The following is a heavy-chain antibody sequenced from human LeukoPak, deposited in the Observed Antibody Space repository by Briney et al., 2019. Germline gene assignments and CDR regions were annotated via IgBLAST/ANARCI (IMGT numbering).Heavy chain of an antibody. CDR3: ARPVGSKDAFDI. J-gene: IGHJ3*02. V-gene: IGHV1-69*01. Sequence: SVKVSCKASGGTFSSYAISWVRQAPGQGLEWMGGIIPIFGTANYAQKFQGRVTITADESTSTAYMELSSLRSEDTAVYYCARPVGSKDAFDIWGQGTMVTGSS. D-gene: IGHD1-26*01. CDR1: GGTFSSYA. CDR2: IIPIFGTA.